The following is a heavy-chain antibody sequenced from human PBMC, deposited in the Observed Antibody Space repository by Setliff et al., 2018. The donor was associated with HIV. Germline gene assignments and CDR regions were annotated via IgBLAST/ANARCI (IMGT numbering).Heavy chain of an antibody. CDR1: GYTFTGYH. J-gene: IGHJ3*02. CDR3: ARVDCSSTRCYAFDI. V-gene: IGHV1-2*02. CDR2: INPHSGGT. Sequence: ASVKVSCKAFGYTFTGYHMHWVRQAPGQGLEWMGWINPHSGGTKYAQKFQGRVTMTRDTSISAAYMELSRLRSDDTAVYYCARVDCSSTRCYAFDIWGQGTMVTVSS. D-gene: IGHD2-2*01.